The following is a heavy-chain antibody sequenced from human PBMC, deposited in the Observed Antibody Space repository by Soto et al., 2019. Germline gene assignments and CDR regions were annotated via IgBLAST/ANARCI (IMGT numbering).Heavy chain of an antibody. Sequence: GGSLRLSCEASGFTFSRYWMHWVRQAPGKGLVWVSRINIDGSITNYADSVKDRFTISRGSAKNTLYLQMNSLRVEDAAVYRCARGGSGSPMAHDHWGEGTLVTVSS. D-gene: IGHD3-10*01. CDR2: INIDGSIT. V-gene: IGHV3-74*01. J-gene: IGHJ4*02. CDR1: GFTFSRYW. CDR3: ARGGSGSPMAHDH.